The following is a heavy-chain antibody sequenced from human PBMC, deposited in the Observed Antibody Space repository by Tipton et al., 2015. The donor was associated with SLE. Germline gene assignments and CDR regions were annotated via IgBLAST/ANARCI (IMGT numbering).Heavy chain of an antibody. Sequence: TLSLTCAVSGYSISSGYYWGWIRQPPGKGLEWIGSIYYSGSTYYNPSLKSRVTISVDTSKNQFSLKLSSVTAADTAVYYCARHAGGYDFEDYFDYWGQGTLVTVSS. CDR1: GYSISSGYY. CDR2: IYYSGST. CDR3: ARHAGGYDFEDYFDY. D-gene: IGHD5-12*01. J-gene: IGHJ4*02. V-gene: IGHV4-38-2*01.